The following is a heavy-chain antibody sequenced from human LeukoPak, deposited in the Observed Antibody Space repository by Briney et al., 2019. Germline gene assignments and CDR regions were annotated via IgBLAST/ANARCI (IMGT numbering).Heavy chain of an antibody. CDR1: GGSITSTNW. J-gene: IGHJ4*02. D-gene: IGHD2-2*01. Sequence: SETLSLTCGVSGGSITSTNWWSWVRQPPGKGLEWIGSLYYSGSTNYNPSLKSRVTISIDTSKSQFSLRLTSVTAADTAIYYCASLSHCSTSSCFDYWGRGTLVTVSS. V-gene: IGHV4-4*02. CDR3: ASLSHCSTSSCFDY. CDR2: LYYSGST.